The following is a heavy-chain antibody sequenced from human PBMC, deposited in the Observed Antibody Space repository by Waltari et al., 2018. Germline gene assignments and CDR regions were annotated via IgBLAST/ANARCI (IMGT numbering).Heavy chain of an antibody. CDR3: ARDEARYYDIMTGGGYYGLDV. V-gene: IGHV4-61*02. CDR2: IFTSGST. Sequence: QVQLQESGPGLVRPSQTLSLTCTVSGGSISSGSVYWTWIRQPAGKGLEWVGHIFTSGSTKNNPALKSRFSVSLDTSENQFSLRLSSVTAADTAVYYCARDEARYYDIMTGGGYYGLDVWGQGTTVTVSS. D-gene: IGHD3-9*01. J-gene: IGHJ6*02. CDR1: GGSISSGSVY.